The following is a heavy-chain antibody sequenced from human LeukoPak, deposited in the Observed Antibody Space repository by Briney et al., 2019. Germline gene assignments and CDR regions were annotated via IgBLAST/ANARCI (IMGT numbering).Heavy chain of an antibody. V-gene: IGHV3-7*05. Sequence: PGGSLRLSCAASGFTFSSFGMSWVRQAPGKGLEWAANIKQDGSDKYYVDSVKGRFTISRDNAQNSLYLQMNSLRAEDTAMYYCAKGLVAAGKVSDSWGQGTLVTVSS. CDR2: IKQDGSDK. D-gene: IGHD2-2*01. J-gene: IGHJ4*02. CDR1: GFTFSSFG. CDR3: AKGLVAAGKVSDS.